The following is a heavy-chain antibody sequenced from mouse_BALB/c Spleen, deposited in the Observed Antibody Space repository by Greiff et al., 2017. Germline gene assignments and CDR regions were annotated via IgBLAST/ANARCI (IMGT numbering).Heavy chain of an antibody. CDR3: AREGDYYGSSYGAY. CDR2: ISSGSSTI. D-gene: IGHD1-1*01. J-gene: IGHJ3*01. Sequence: QVVESGGGLVQPGGSRKLSCAASGFTFSSFGMHWVRQAPEKGLEWVAYISSGSSTIYYADTVKGRFTISRDNPKNTLFLQMTSLRSEDTAVYYCAREGDYYGSSYGAYWGQGTLVTVSA. CDR1: GFTFSSFG. V-gene: IGHV5-17*02.